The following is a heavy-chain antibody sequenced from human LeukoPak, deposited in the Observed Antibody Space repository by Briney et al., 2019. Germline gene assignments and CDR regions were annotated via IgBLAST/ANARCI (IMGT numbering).Heavy chain of an antibody. D-gene: IGHD3-3*01. V-gene: IGHV4-34*01. CDR3: ARAPYYDFWSGYYRAFDI. CDR2: INHSGST. J-gene: IGHJ3*02. CDR1: GGSFSGYY. Sequence: PSETLSLTCAVYGGSFSGYYWSWIRLPPGKGLEWIGEINHSGSTNYNPSLKSRVTISVDTSKNQFSLKLSSVTAADTAVYYCARAPYYDFWSGYYRAFDIWGQGTMVTVSS.